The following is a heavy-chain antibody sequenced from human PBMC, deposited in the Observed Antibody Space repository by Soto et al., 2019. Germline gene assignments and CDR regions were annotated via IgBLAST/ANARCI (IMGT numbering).Heavy chain of an antibody. J-gene: IGHJ4*02. CDR1: GGSFSGYY. D-gene: IGHD2-15*01. CDR2: INHSGST. V-gene: IGHV4-34*01. Sequence: SETLSLTCAVYGGSFSGYYWSWIRQPPGKGLEWIGEINHSGSTNYNPSLKSRVTISVDTSKNQFSLKLSSVTAADTAVYYCARVRVRWYLGGQSQYYFDYWGQGTLVTVSS. CDR3: ARVRVRWYLGGQSQYYFDY.